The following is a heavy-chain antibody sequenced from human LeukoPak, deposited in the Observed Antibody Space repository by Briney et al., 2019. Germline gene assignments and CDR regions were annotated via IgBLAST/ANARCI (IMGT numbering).Heavy chain of an antibody. V-gene: IGHV4-4*07. CDR2: IYTSGST. J-gene: IGHJ6*03. D-gene: IGHD5-18*01. CDR1: GGSISSYS. CDR3: AREYSSGYYYYMDV. Sequence: SETLSLTCTVSGGSISSYSWNWIRQPAGKGLEWIGRIYTSGSTNYNPSLKSRVTMSVDTSKNQFSLKLSSVTAADTAVYYCAREYSSGYYYYMDVWGKGTTVTISS.